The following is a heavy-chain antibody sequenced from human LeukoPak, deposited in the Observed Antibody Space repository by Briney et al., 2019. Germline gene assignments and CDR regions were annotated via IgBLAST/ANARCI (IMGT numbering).Heavy chain of an antibody. CDR3: VGAAADTTPRP. CDR2: VSNDGSST. CDR1: GFTLSNYW. J-gene: IGHJ4*02. D-gene: IGHD6-13*01. Sequence: PGTSLKLSCAASGFTLSNYWMHWVRQGPGKGLVWVSRVSNDGSSTAYADSVRGRFTVSRDNAKNTLYLQMNSLRAEDTAVYYCVGAAADTTPRPWGQGTLVTVSS. V-gene: IGHV3-74*01.